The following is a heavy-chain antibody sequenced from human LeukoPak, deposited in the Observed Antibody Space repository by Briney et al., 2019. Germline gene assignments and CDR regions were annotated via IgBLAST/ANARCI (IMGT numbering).Heavy chain of an antibody. CDR2: VWHDGSNR. V-gene: IGHV3-33*01. CDR1: GFTFCSYA. CDR3: ARELFGSGSCPDY. Sequence: GGSLRLSCTAPGFTFCSYAIHWIRQAPGKGLEWVALVWHDGSNRYYADSVKGRFTTSRDNSKNTVYLQMNSLRAEDTAVYYCARELFGSGSCPDYWGQGTLVTVSS. D-gene: IGHD3-10*01. J-gene: IGHJ4*02.